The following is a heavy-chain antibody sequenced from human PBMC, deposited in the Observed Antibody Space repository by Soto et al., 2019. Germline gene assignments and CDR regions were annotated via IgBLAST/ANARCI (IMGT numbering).Heavy chain of an antibody. D-gene: IGHD6-19*01. CDR1: GFTFSSYG. CDR2: ISYDGSNK. V-gene: IGHV3-30*18. CDR3: ANGYSSGWYGDDAFDI. J-gene: IGHJ3*02. Sequence: PGGSLRLSCAASGFTFSSYGMHWVRQAPGKGLEWVAVISYDGSNKYYADSVKGRFTISRDNSKNTLYLQMNSLRAEDTAVYYCANGYSSGWYGDDAFDIWGQGTMVTVSS.